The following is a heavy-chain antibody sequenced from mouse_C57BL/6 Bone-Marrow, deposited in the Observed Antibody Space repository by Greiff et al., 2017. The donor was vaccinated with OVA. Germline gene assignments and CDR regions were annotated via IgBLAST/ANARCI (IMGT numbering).Heavy chain of an antibody. CDR1: GYTFTDYY. Sequence: EVQLQQSGPELVKPGASVKISCKASGYTFTDYYMNWVKQSNGKSLEWIGDINPNNGGTSYNQKFKGKATLAVDKSSSTAYLELRSLTSEDSAVYYCARMDYWGQGTSVTVSS. CDR2: INPNNGGT. J-gene: IGHJ4*01. CDR3: ARMDY. V-gene: IGHV1-26*01.